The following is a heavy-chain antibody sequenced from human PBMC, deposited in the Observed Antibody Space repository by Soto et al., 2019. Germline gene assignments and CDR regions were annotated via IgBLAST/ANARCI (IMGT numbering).Heavy chain of an antibody. Sequence: EVQLVESGGGLVQPGGSLRLSCAASGFTFSSYSMNWVRQAPGKGLEWVSYISSSSSTIYYADSVKGRFTISRDNAKNSLYLQMNSLRDEDTAVYYCARMAYGDANKNWFDPWGQGTLVTVSS. CDR1: GFTFSSYS. J-gene: IGHJ5*02. CDR2: ISSSSSTI. CDR3: ARMAYGDANKNWFDP. D-gene: IGHD4-17*01. V-gene: IGHV3-48*02.